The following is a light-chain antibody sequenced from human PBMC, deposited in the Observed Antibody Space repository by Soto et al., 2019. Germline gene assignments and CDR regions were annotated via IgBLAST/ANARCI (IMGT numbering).Light chain of an antibody. V-gene: IGKV1-5*01. Sequence: DIQMTQSPSTLSASVGDRVTITCRASQSMSTWLAWYQQKPGKAPNLLISDASNLESGVPSRFSGSVSGTEFTLALSSLQPDDFATYYCQQYDSYPLPFGGGTKVEIK. J-gene: IGKJ4*01. CDR2: DAS. CDR1: QSMSTW. CDR3: QQYDSYPLP.